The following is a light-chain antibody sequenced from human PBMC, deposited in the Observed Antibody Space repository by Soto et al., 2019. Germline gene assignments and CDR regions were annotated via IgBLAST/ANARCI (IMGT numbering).Light chain of an antibody. Sequence: EIVLTQSPATLSLSPGERATLSCRASQSVNNYLAWYQQKPGQAPRLLIYDAFNRATGIPARFSGSGSGADFPLTLSSLAPEDSAVYYRQQRYAWPLTFGGGTEVEIK. J-gene: IGKJ4*01. CDR3: QQRYAWPLT. CDR1: QSVNNY. V-gene: IGKV3-11*01. CDR2: DAF.